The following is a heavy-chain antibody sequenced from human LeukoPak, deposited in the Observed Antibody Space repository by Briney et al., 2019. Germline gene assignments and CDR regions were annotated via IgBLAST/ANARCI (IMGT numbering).Heavy chain of an antibody. V-gene: IGHV3-33*01. CDR3: ARDFRRYYDSSGFDY. D-gene: IGHD3-22*01. J-gene: IGHJ4*02. CDR1: GFTFSSYG. CDR2: IWYGGSNK. Sequence: GRSLRLSCAASGFTFSSYGMHWVRQAPGKGLEWVAVIWYGGSNKYYADSVKGRFTISRDNSKNTLYLQMNSLRAEDTAVYYCARDFRRYYDSSGFDYWGQGTLVTVSS.